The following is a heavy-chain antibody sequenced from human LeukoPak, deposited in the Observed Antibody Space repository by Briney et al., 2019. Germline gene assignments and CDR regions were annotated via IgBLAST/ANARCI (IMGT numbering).Heavy chain of an antibody. Sequence: PGGSLRLSCAASGFTFSSYGMHWVRQAPGKGLEGVAVIWYDGSNKYYADSVKGRFTISRDNSKNTLYLQMNSLRAEDTAVYYCARDQAALAAFDIWGQGTMVTVSS. CDR1: GFTFSSYG. J-gene: IGHJ3*02. CDR2: IWYDGSNK. V-gene: IGHV3-33*01. CDR3: ARDQAALAAFDI. D-gene: IGHD2-15*01.